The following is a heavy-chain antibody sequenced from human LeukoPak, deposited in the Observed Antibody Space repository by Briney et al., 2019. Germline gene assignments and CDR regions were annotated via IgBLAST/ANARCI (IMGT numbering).Heavy chain of an antibody. CDR3: AREVGSEYTYGNTGYFDY. V-gene: IGHV3-64*01. Sequence: PGGSLRLSCAASGFTFSTYAMHWVRQAPGKGLEYVSAICSNGGSTYYANSVKDRFTISRDNSKNTLFLQMGSLRAEDMAVYYCAREVGSEYTYGNTGYFDYWGQGTLVTVSS. J-gene: IGHJ4*02. CDR1: GFTFSTYA. CDR2: ICSNGGST. D-gene: IGHD5-18*01.